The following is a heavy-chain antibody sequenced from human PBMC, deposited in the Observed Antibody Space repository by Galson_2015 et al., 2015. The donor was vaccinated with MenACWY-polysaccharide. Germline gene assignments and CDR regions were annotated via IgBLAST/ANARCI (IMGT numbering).Heavy chain of an antibody. J-gene: IGHJ5*01. CDR2: IYCSGNT. D-gene: IGHD2-8*01. CDR1: GASINNADYY. Sequence: TLSLTCTVSGASINNADYYWVWIRQHPGKGLEWIGYIYCSGNTYYNPSLRSRATISVDASSYQFSLKLNSVTAADTAVYYCARSLTDCTTCFKGWFDSWGQGALVTVSS. V-gene: IGHV4-31*03. CDR3: ARSLTDCTTCFKGWFDS.